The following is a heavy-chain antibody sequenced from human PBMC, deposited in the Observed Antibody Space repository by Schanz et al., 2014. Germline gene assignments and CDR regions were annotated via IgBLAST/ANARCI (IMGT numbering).Heavy chain of an antibody. D-gene: IGHD1-1*01. CDR1: GFTFSGNA. CDR3: AKDLDANYFDY. V-gene: IGHV3-30*18. Sequence: QVHLMESGGGVVQPGRSLRLSCAASGFTFSGNAMHWVRQAPGKGLEWVAVVSDDGNKKYYADSVKGRFTISRDNSKNTLYLQMSGLRGEDTAVYYCAKDLDANYFDYWGQGILVTVSA. CDR2: VSDDGNKK. J-gene: IGHJ4*02.